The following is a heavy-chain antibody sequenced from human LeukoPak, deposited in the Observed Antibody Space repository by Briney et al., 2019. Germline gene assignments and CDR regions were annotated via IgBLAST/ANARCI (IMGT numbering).Heavy chain of an antibody. CDR2: ISSSSSYI. V-gene: IGHV3-21*01. J-gene: IGHJ6*02. D-gene: IGHD2-2*01. CDR1: GFTFSSYS. CDR3: AREGGYCSSTSCRKTPYYYYGMDV. Sequence: PGGSLRLSCAASGFTFSSYSMNWVRQAPGKGLEWVSSISSSSSYIYYADSVKGRFTISRDNAKNSLYLQMNSLRAEDTAVYYCAREGGYCSSTSCRKTPYYYYGMDVWGQGTTVTVSS.